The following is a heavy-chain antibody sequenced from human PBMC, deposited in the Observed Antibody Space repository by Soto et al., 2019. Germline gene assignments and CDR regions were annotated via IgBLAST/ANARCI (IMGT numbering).Heavy chain of an antibody. CDR3: AKDSHWAIISPTHDY. J-gene: IGHJ4*01. D-gene: IGHD2-2*01. CDR2: ISYDGSNK. Sequence: SGFTLSSYGMHWVRQATGKGLEWVAVISYDGSNKYYADSVKGRFTISRDNSKNMLYLQMNSLRAEDTAIYYCAKDSHWAIISPTHDYWGHGTLVTVSS. CDR1: GFTLSSYG. V-gene: IGHV3-33*05.